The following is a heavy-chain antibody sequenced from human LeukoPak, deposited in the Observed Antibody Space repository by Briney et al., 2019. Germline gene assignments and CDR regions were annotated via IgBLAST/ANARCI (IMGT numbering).Heavy chain of an antibody. Sequence: ASVKVSCKASGGTFSCYAISWVRQAPGQGLEWMGGIIPIFGTANYAQKFQGRVTITADESTSTAYMELSSLRSEDTAVYYCASSLSSSWSTFDYWGQGTLVTVSS. CDR1: GGTFSCYA. J-gene: IGHJ4*02. V-gene: IGHV1-69*13. CDR3: ASSLSSSWSTFDY. CDR2: IIPIFGTA. D-gene: IGHD6-13*01.